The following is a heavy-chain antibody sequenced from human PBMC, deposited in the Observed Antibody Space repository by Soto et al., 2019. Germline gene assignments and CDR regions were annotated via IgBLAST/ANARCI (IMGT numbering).Heavy chain of an antibody. J-gene: IGHJ5*02. CDR2: ISFDGGNQ. CDR1: EFDFNTYG. V-gene: IGHV3-30*18. Sequence: QVQLVQSGGGVVQPGRSLRLSCAASEFDFNTYGLHWVRQAPGKGLEWVAGISFDGGNQYYEDSVKGRFTISRDKSNNTLFLQMNSLGAEDTATYYCAKDSSITAAGSGGWFDPWGQGTLVIVSS. D-gene: IGHD6-13*01. CDR3: AKDSSITAAGSGGWFDP.